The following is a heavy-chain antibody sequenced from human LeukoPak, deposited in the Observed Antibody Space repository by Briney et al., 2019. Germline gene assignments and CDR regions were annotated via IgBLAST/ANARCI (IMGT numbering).Heavy chain of an antibody. J-gene: IGHJ4*02. Sequence: GGSLRLSCAASGFTFSSYEMNWVRQAPGKGLEWVSYISNSGTTIYYADSVKGRFTISRDNAKNLLYLQMNSLRAEDTAVYYCARDGRWINYYDGNSPVWGQGTLVTVSS. CDR3: ARDGRWINYYDGNSPV. CDR1: GFTFSSYE. CDR2: ISNSGTTI. D-gene: IGHD3-22*01. V-gene: IGHV3-48*03.